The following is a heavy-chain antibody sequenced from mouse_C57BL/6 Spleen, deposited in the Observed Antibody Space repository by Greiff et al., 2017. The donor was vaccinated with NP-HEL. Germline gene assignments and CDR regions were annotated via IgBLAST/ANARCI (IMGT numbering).Heavy chain of an antibody. V-gene: IGHV1-81*01. CDR2: IYPRSGNT. Sequence: VKLMESGAELARPGASVKLSCKASGYTFTSYGISWVKQRTGQGLEWIGEIYPRSGNTYYNEKFKGKATLTADKSSSTAYMELRSLTSEDSAVYFCAREGTTVVEGDYAMDYWGQGTSVTVSS. J-gene: IGHJ4*01. CDR1: GYTFTSYG. D-gene: IGHD1-1*01. CDR3: AREGTTVVEGDYAMDY.